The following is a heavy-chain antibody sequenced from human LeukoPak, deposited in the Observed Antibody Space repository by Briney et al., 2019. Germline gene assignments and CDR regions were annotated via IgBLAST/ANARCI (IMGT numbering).Heavy chain of an antibody. Sequence: GASVKVSCKASGFTFTSSAMQWVRQARGQRLEWIGWIVVGSGNTNYAQKFQERVTITRDMSTSTAYMELSSLRSEGTAVYYCAAVPYDSSGYYYGPDYWGQGTLVTVSS. D-gene: IGHD3-22*01. V-gene: IGHV1-58*02. CDR3: AAVPYDSSGYYYGPDY. CDR1: GFTFTSSA. CDR2: IVVGSGNT. J-gene: IGHJ4*02.